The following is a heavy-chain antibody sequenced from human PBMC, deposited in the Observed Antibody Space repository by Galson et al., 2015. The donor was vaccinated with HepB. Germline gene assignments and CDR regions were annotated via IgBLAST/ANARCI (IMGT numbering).Heavy chain of an antibody. D-gene: IGHD6-13*01. Sequence: SLRLSCAASGFTFSSYAMHWVRQAPGKGLEWVAVISYDGSNKYYADSVKGRFTISRDNSKNTLYLQMNSLRAEDTAVYYCATGVIAAAGNYWGQGTLVTVSS. CDR3: ATGVIAAAGNY. J-gene: IGHJ4*02. V-gene: IGHV3-30-3*01. CDR2: ISYDGSNK. CDR1: GFTFSSYA.